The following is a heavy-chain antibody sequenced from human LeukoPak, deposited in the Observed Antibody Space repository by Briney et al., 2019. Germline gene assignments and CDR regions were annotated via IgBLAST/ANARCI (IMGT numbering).Heavy chain of an antibody. CDR2: IYPGDSDT. J-gene: IGHJ4*02. Sequence: GESLKISCKGSGYSFTSYWIGWVRQMPGKGLEWMGIIYPGDSDTRYSPSFQGQVTISADKSISTAYLQWSSLKASDTAMYYCARSTLTYYYDSSGYPLQNYFDYWGPGTLVTVSS. D-gene: IGHD3-22*01. CDR1: GYSFTSYW. CDR3: ARSTLTYYYDSSGYPLQNYFDY. V-gene: IGHV5-51*01.